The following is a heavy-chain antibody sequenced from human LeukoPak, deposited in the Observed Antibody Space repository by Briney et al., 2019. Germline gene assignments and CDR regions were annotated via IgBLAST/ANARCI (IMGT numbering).Heavy chain of an antibody. CDR1: GGSISSSSYY. CDR3: ARGPIAVGY. J-gene: IGHJ4*02. V-gene: IGHV4-39*07. D-gene: IGHD6-19*01. Sequence: PETLSLTCTLSGGSISSSSYYWGWTRQPPGKGLEWIGSIYYSGSTYYNPSLKSRVTISVDTSKNQFSLKLSSVTAADTAVYYCARGPIAVGYWGQGTLVTVSS. CDR2: IYYSGST.